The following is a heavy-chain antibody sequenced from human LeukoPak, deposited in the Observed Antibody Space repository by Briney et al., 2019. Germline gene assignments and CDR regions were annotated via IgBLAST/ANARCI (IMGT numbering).Heavy chain of an antibody. CDR2: INWNGGST. J-gene: IGHJ3*02. D-gene: IGHD1-26*01. Sequence: GGSLRLSCAASGFTFDYYGMSWVRQAPGKGREGVSVINWNGGSTGYADSVKDRFTISRDNAKNSLYLQMSSLRAEDTALYYCARLYSGSYGGAFDIWGQETMVTVSS. CDR1: GFTFDYYG. V-gene: IGHV3-20*04. CDR3: ARLYSGSYGGAFDI.